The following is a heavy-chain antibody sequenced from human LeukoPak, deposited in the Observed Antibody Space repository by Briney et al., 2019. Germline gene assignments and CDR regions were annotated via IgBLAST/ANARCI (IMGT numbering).Heavy chain of an antibody. CDR3: ARDGTLGASGSYYNLPY. D-gene: IGHD3-10*01. CDR2: IWHDESKK. V-gene: IGHV3-33*01. Sequence: PGGSLRLSCAASGFTFSSYGMHWVRQAPGKGLEWVAVIWHDESKKYYADSVEGRFTMSRDTSKNTLYLQMTSLRVEDTAVYYCARDGTLGASGSYYNLPYWGQGTLVTVSS. CDR1: GFTFSSYG. J-gene: IGHJ4*02.